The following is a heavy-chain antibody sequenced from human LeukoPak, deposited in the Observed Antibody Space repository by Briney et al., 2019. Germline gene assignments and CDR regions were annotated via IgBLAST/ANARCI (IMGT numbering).Heavy chain of an antibody. D-gene: IGHD1-14*01. CDR3: ARGNRGYDDAFDI. J-gene: IGHJ3*02. Sequence: SETLSLTCTVSGGSISSYYWSWIRQPPGKGLEWIGYIYYSGSTNYKPSLKSRVTISVDTSKNQFSLKLSSVTAADTAVYYCARGNRGYDDAFDIWGQGTMVTVSS. V-gene: IGHV4-59*01. CDR1: GGSISSYY. CDR2: IYYSGST.